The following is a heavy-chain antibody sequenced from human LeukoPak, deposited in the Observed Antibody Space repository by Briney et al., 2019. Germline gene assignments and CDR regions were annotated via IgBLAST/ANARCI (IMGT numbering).Heavy chain of an antibody. J-gene: IGHJ6*03. D-gene: IGHD3-10*01. CDR3: AKSSFSRYYGSGYYYYMDV. V-gene: IGHV3-9*03. CDR2: ISWNSGSI. Sequence: GGSLRLSCAASGFTFNGYWMSWVRQAPGKGLEWVSGISWNSGSIGYADSVEGRFTISRDNAKNSLYLQMNSLRPEDMALYYCAKSSFSRYYGSGYYYYMDVWGKGTTVTVSS. CDR1: GFTFNGYW.